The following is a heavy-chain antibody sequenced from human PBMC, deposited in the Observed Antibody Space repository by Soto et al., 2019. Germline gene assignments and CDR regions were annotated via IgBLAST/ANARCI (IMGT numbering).Heavy chain of an antibody. CDR2: VSASART. V-gene: IGHV4-4*07. CDR3: ATGMGRYLDL. Sequence: QVQLQESGPGLVKPSETLSLTCTVSGDSISNVYWSWIRQPAGKGLESMGRVSASARTNYNPSLQSRATMSLDTSMNPFSLRLTSVSAAVTAVYFCATGMGRYLDLWARGTRVIVSS. D-gene: IGHD3-10*01. CDR1: GDSISNVY. J-gene: IGHJ2*01.